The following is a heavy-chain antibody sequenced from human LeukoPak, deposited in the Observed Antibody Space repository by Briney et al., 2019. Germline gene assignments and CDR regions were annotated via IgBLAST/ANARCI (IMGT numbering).Heavy chain of an antibody. D-gene: IGHD3-16*02. J-gene: IGHJ4*02. CDR3: ARDNDDYVWGSYRSPGYFDY. CDR2: ISYDGSNK. Sequence: PGRSLRLSCADSGYTFGDEAMSWFRQAPGKGLEWVAVISYDGSNKYYADSVKGRFTISRDNSKNTLYLQMNSLRAEDTAVYYCARDNDDYVWGSYRSPGYFDYWGQGTLVTVSS. CDR1: GYTFGDEA. V-gene: IGHV3-30-3*01.